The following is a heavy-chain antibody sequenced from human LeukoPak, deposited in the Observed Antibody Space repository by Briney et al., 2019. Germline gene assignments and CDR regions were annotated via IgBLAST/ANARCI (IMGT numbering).Heavy chain of an antibody. V-gene: IGHV3-23*01. CDR3: ARGYTYYYDRSGYLDDAFDI. D-gene: IGHD3-22*01. J-gene: IGHJ3*02. CDR1: GFTFSSYV. Sequence: GGSLRLSCAASGFTFSSYVMSWVRKAPGKGLEWVSSISGGGGSTYYADSVKGRFTISRDNAKNSLCLQMNSLRDEDTAVYYCARGYTYYYDRSGYLDDAFDIWGQGTMVTVSS. CDR2: ISGGGGST.